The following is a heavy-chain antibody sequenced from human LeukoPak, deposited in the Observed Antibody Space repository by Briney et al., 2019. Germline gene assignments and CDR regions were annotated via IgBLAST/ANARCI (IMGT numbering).Heavy chain of an antibody. V-gene: IGHV4-30-4*01. CDR3: ARALNGYFYAFDS. Sequence: SETPSLTCTVSGGSISSGEYYWSWIRQPPGKGLEWIGYFSYTGSTYYNPSVKSRVSISVDTSKNQFSLKLTSVTAADTAVYYCARALNGYFYAFDSWGQGTLVTVSS. D-gene: IGHD2/OR15-2a*01. J-gene: IGHJ4*02. CDR1: GGSISSGEYY. CDR2: FSYTGST.